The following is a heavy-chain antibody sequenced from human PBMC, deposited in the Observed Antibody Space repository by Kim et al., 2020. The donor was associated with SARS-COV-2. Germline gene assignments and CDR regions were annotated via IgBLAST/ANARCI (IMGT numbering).Heavy chain of an antibody. CDR3: ARAGYDYVWGSYRPGPYYFDY. D-gene: IGHD3-16*02. V-gene: IGHV4-34*01. CDR2: INHSGST. CDR1: GGSFSGYY. Sequence: SETLSLTCAVYGGSFSGYYWSWIRQPPGKGLEWIGEINHSGSTNYNPSLKSRVTISVDTSKNQFSLKLSSVTAADTVVYYCARAGYDYVWGSYRPGPYYFDYWGQGTLVTVSS. J-gene: IGHJ4*02.